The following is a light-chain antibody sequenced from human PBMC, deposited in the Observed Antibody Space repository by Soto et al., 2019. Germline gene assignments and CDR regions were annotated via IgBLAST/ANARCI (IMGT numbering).Light chain of an antibody. CDR3: SSYTTSSTLL. J-gene: IGLJ2*01. Sequence: QSALTQPASVSGSPGQSITISCTGTSSDVGGYNYVSWYQHHPGKAPKLMIYEVTYRPSGVSTRFSGSKSGNTASLTISGLQAEDEADYYCSSYTTSSTLLFGGGTKVTVL. CDR1: SSDVGGYNY. V-gene: IGLV2-14*01. CDR2: EVT.